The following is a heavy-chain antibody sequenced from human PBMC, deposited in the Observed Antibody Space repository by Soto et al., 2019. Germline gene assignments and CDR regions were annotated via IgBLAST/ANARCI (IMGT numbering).Heavy chain of an antibody. J-gene: IGHJ5*02. Sequence: GASVKVSCKASRYTFTSYGISWVRQAPGQGLEWMGWISAYNGNTNYAQKLQGRVTMTTDTSTSTAYMELRSLRSDDTAVYYCASFGGIAARHWFDPWGQGTLVTVSS. CDR3: ASFGGIAARHWFDP. V-gene: IGHV1-18*01. CDR2: ISAYNGNT. CDR1: RYTFTSYG. D-gene: IGHD6-6*01.